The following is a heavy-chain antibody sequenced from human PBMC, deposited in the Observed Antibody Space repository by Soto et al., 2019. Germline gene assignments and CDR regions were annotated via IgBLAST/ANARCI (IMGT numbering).Heavy chain of an antibody. Sequence: GGSLRLSCAASGFIFSSYAMHWVRQAPGKGLEWVALISDDGSSKYYADSVKGRFTISRDSSKNTVDLQMDSLRPEDTAVYYCAKVPYGYWHFDYWGQGTLVTVYS. CDR2: ISDDGSSK. V-gene: IGHV3-30-3*01. CDR3: AKVPYGYWHFDY. D-gene: IGHD5-18*01. CDR1: GFIFSSYA. J-gene: IGHJ4*02.